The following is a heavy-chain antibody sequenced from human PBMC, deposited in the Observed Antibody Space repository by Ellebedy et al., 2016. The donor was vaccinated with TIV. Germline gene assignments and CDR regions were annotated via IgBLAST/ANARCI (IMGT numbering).Heavy chain of an antibody. CDR2: IYYSGTT. CDR1: GGPITRSSSY. CDR3: ARWFGELLYVRWFDP. V-gene: IGHV4-39*01. D-gene: IGHD3-10*01. Sequence: GSLRPSCTVPGGPITRSSSYWGWIRQPPGKGLEWIGSIYYSGTTDYNPSLESRVTISADTSKNQFSLRLSSVTAADTAVYYCARWFGELLYVRWFDPWGQGTLVTVSS. J-gene: IGHJ5*02.